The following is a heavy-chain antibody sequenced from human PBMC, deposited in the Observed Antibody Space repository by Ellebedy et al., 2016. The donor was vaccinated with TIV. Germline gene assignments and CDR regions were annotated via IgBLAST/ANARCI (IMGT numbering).Heavy chain of an antibody. D-gene: IGHD6-19*01. CDR1: GFTFSSHW. CDR2: IKQDGGEK. CDR3: ARTLGSGSCY. J-gene: IGHJ4*02. Sequence: GGSLRLXXAASGFTFSSHWMHWVRQAPGKGLEWVANIKQDGGEKYYMDSVKGRFTISRDNAKNSLYLQMNSLRAEDTAVYYCARTLGSGSCYWGQGTLVTVSS. V-gene: IGHV3-7*01.